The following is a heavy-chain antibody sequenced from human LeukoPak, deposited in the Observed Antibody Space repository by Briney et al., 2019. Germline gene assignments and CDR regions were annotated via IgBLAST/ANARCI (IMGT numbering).Heavy chain of an antibody. V-gene: IGHV3-53*01. Sequence: GGSLRLSCAASGFTVSSNYMSWVRQAPGKGLEWVSVIYSDGRTYYADSVKGRFTISRDNSKNTLYLETNSLRADDTAVYYCARYSGSYYYPPAWDLWGQGTLVTVSS. CDR1: GFTVSSNY. CDR2: IYSDGRT. J-gene: IGHJ4*02. CDR3: ARYSGSYYYPPAWDL. D-gene: IGHD1-26*01.